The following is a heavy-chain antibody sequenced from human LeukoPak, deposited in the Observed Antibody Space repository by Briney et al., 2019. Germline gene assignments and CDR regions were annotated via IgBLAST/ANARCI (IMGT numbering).Heavy chain of an antibody. CDR3: ATDDIAVAGTNFDY. V-gene: IGHV1-18*01. CDR2: ISAYNGNT. J-gene: IGHJ4*02. CDR1: GYTFTSYG. Sequence: ASVPVSCKASGYTFTSYGISWVRQAPGQGLEWMGWISAYNGNTNYAHHLQGRVTITTDTSTSTAYMELRSLISEDTAVYFCATDDIAVAGTNFDYWGQGTLVTVSS. D-gene: IGHD6-19*01.